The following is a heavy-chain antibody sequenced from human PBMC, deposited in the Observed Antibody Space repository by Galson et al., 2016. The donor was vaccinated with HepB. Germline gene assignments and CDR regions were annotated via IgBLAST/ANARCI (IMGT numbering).Heavy chain of an antibody. V-gene: IGHV3-7*04. J-gene: IGHJ4*02. Sequence: SLRLSCAASGFSLETYWMTWVRQAPGKGLEWVANIKQDGSLRYYVDSVKGRFTISRDNAKNSLYLQMNGLRAEDTAVYYCARFGCYGFDYRGQGTLVTVSS. CDR1: GFSLETYW. CDR2: IKQDGSLR. CDR3: ARFGCYGFDY. D-gene: IGHD4-17*01.